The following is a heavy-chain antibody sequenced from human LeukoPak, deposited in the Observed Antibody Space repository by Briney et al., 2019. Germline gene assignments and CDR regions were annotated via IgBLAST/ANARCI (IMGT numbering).Heavy chain of an antibody. CDR2: ISGSGDST. CDR1: GFTFSSYA. D-gene: IGHD2-2*01. Sequence: GGSLRLSCAASGFTFSSYAMSWVRQAPGKGLEWVSAISGSGDSTYYADSVKGHFTISRDNSKNTVYLQMNSLRDEDTAVYCCARAIVVVPAATGKHYYYYMDVWGKGSTVTVSS. CDR3: ARAIVVVPAATGKHYYYYMDV. J-gene: IGHJ6*03. V-gene: IGHV3-23*01.